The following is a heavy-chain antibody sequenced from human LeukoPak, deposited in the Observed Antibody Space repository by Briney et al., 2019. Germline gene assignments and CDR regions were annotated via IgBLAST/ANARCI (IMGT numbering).Heavy chain of an antibody. D-gene: IGHD3-22*01. CDR2: IIPIFGTA. V-gene: IGHV1-69*13. J-gene: IGHJ4*02. CDR3: AVGYYDSSGWDLDY. Sequence: SVKVSCKASGGTFSSYAISWVRQAPGQGLEWMGGIIPIFGTANYAQKFQGRVTITADESTSTAYMELSSLRSEDTAVYYCAVGYYDSSGWDLDYWGQGTLVTVSS. CDR1: GGTFSSYA.